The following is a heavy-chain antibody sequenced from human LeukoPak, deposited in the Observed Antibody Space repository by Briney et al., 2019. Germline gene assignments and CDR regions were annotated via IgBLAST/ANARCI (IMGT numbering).Heavy chain of an antibody. CDR1: GFTFSSYA. V-gene: IGHV3-23*01. J-gene: IGHJ4*02. Sequence: GGSLRLSCAASGFTFSSYAMSWVRQAPGKGLEWVSAISGSDGSTYYADSVKGRFTISRDNSKNTLYLQMNSLRAEDTAVYYCAKTQYYDILTGQYYFDYWGQGTLVTVSS. CDR2: ISGSDGST. D-gene: IGHD3-9*01. CDR3: AKTQYYDILTGQYYFDY.